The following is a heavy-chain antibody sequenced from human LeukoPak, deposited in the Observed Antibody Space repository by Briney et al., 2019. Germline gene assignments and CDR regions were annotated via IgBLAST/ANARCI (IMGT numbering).Heavy chain of an antibody. J-gene: IGHJ4*02. CDR2: ICPGDSDT. V-gene: IGHV5-51*01. CDR1: GYSFTSYW. Sequence: GESLKISCKGSGYSFTSYWIGWVRQMPGKGLEWMGIICPGDSDTRYSPSFQGQVTISADKSISTAYLQWSSLKASDTAMYYCARHPDYYGSGSYYPLFDYWGQGTLVTVSS. CDR3: ARHPDYYGSGSYYPLFDY. D-gene: IGHD3-10*01.